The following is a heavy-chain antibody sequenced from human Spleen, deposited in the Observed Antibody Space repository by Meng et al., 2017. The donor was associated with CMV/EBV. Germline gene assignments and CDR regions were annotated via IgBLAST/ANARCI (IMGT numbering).Heavy chain of an antibody. D-gene: IGHD3-9*01. V-gene: IGHV3-7*01. Sequence: GESLKISCAASGFTFSSYWMTWVRQAPGKGLEWVATIEQDGSEKYYVDSVKGRFTISRDNAKNSLYLQMNSLRAEDTAVYHCARDLTSDYWGQGTLVTVSS. CDR2: IEQDGSEK. J-gene: IGHJ4*02. CDR1: GFTFSSYW. CDR3: ARDLTSDY.